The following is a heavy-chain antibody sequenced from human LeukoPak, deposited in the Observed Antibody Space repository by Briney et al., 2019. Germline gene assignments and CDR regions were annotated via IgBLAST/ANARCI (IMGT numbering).Heavy chain of an antibody. J-gene: IGHJ4*02. CDR2: INGDGGYT. CDR1: GFTISSYW. V-gene: IGHV3-74*01. D-gene: IGHD1-26*01. Sequence: GGSLRLSCAASGFTISSYWMHWVRQAPGKGLVWVSRINGDGGYTTYADSVKGRFTISRDNAKNTLYLQMNSLRAEDTAVYYCARGPSVSLTGYWGQGTLVTVSS. CDR3: ARGPSVSLTGY.